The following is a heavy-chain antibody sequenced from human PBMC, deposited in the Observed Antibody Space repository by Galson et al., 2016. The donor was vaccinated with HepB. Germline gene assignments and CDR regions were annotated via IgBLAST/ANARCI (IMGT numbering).Heavy chain of an antibody. V-gene: IGHV3-48*01. D-gene: IGHD1-1*01. CDR2: ISSGSGTI. CDR1: GFTFSTYN. Sequence: SLRLSCAGFGFTFSTYNINWVRQVPGKGLEWVSYISSGSGTIYYADSVKGRFTTSRDNARNSLYLQMSSLRAEDTAVYYCANRGDQYPLLDSYYFDSWGQGTLVTVSS. CDR3: ANRGDQYPLLDSYYFDS. J-gene: IGHJ4*02.